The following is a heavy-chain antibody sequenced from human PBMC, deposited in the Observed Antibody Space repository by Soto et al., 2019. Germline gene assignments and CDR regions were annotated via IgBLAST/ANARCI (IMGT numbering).Heavy chain of an antibody. J-gene: IGHJ6*02. CDR3: AREPSGPDGMDV. V-gene: IGHV3-30-3*01. CDR2: ISYDGSNK. D-gene: IGHD5-12*01. CDR1: GFTFSSYA. Sequence: QVQLVESGGGVVQPGRSLRLSCAASGFTFSSYAMHWVRQAPGKGLEWVAVISYDGSNKYYADSVKGRFTISRDNSKNTLYLQMNSLRAEDTAVYYCAREPSGPDGMDVWGQGTTVTVSS.